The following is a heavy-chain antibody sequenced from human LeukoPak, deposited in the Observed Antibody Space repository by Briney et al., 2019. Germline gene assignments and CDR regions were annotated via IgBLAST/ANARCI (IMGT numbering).Heavy chain of an antibody. Sequence: PSETLSLTCAVYGGSFSGYYWSWIRQPPGKGLEWIGEINHSGSTNYNPPLKSRVTISVDTSKNQFSLKLSSVTAADTAVYYCARGRRFTAMVTGYYYYMDVWGKGTTVTVSS. CDR1: GGSFSGYY. CDR2: INHSGST. D-gene: IGHD5-18*01. CDR3: ARGRRFTAMVTGYYYYMDV. J-gene: IGHJ6*03. V-gene: IGHV4-34*01.